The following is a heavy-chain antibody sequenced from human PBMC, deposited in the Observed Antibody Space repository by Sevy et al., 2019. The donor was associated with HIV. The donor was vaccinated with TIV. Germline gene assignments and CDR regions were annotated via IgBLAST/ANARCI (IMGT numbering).Heavy chain of an antibody. V-gene: IGHV3-21*01. J-gene: IGHJ6*02. CDR3: ASEKEQLVLWPYYGMDV. CDR1: GLRFSNYN. Sequence: GASLKISCAASGLRFSNYNMNWVRQAPGQGLEWVACISNSSSYIYYVDSGKGRFTISRDNAKNSLYLQMNSLRAEDTAVYYCASEKEQLVLWPYYGMDVWGQGTTVTVSS. CDR2: ISNSSSYI. D-gene: IGHD6-13*01.